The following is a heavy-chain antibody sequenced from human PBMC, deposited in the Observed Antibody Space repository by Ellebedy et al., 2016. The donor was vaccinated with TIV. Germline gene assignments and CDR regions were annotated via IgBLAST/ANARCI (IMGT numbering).Heavy chain of an antibody. CDR1: GFTFSSYA. Sequence: GESLKISXAASGFTFSSYAMSWVRQAPGKGLEWVSAISGSGGSTYYADSVKGRFTISRDNSKNTLYLQMNSLRAEDTAVYYCAGSRDGYNYFPFGYWGQGTLVTVSS. D-gene: IGHD5-24*01. J-gene: IGHJ4*02. CDR3: AGSRDGYNYFPFGY. CDR2: ISGSGGST. V-gene: IGHV3-23*01.